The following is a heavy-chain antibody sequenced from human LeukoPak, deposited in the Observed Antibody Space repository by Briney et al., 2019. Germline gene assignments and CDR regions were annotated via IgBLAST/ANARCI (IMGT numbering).Heavy chain of an antibody. CDR2: IYSGGST. V-gene: IGHV3-66*01. J-gene: IGHJ4*02. D-gene: IGHD3-10*01. CDR3: ARGPDASGIYRPGDY. Sequence: GGSLRLSCAASGFTVSSNYMSWVRQAPGKGLEWVSVIYSGGSTYYADSVKGRFTISRDNSKNTLYLQVNSLRAEDTAVYYCARGPDASGIYRPGDYWGQGTLVTVSS. CDR1: GFTVSSNY.